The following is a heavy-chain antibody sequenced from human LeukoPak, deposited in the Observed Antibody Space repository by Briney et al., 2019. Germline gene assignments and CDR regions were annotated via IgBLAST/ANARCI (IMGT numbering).Heavy chain of an antibody. D-gene: IGHD6-19*01. CDR2: ISNSVGTT. J-gene: IGHJ4*02. V-gene: IGHV3-23*01. CDR3: ARALYGSGWCQDY. CDR1: GFTFSNYA. Sequence: GGSLRLSCAASGFTFSNYAMSWVRQAPGKGLEWVSTISNSVGTTYYADSVKGRFTISRDNSRNTLYLQVNSLRAEDTALYYCARALYGSGWCQDYWGQGTLVTVSS.